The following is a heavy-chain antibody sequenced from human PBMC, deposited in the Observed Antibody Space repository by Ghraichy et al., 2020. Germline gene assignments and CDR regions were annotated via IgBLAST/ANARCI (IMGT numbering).Heavy chain of an antibody. V-gene: IGHV2-26*01. D-gene: IGHD5-12*01. CDR3: ARVLSGYGGYDS. CDR2: IDEG. J-gene: IGHJ5*02. CDR1: GFSLNEPRMG. Sequence: SGPTLVKPTETLTLTCTVSGFSLNEPRMGVGWIRQPPGKALEWLAHIDEGPYSRVLNSRVTISKDTSKSQVVLTMANMDPGDTATYYCARVLSGYGGYDSWGQGTLVTVSS.